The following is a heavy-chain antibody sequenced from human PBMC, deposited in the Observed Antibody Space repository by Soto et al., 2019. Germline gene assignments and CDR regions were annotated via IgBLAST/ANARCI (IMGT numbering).Heavy chain of an antibody. CDR2: INTDGGIT. CDR1: GFTFSSHW. V-gene: IGHV3-74*01. D-gene: IGHD2-2*01. CDR3: TREAGYCSRTSCYRRAFDS. Sequence: EVQLVESGGDLVQPGGSLRLSCAASGFTFSSHWMHWVRRVPGKGLVWVSHINTDGGITGYADSVKGRFTISRDNAKNKLYLQMNGLRVEDTSVYYCTREAGYCSRTSCYRRAFDSWGQGTMVPVSS. J-gene: IGHJ3*02.